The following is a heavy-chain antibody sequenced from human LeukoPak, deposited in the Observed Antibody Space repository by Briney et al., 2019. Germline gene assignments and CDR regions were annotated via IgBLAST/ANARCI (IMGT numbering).Heavy chain of an antibody. D-gene: IGHD5-24*01. CDR2: IYYSGST. J-gene: IGHJ4*02. Sequence: SETLSLICTVSGGSISSYYWSWIRQPPGKGLEWIGYIYYSGSTKYNPSLKSRVTISVDTSKNQFSLKLSSVTAADTAVYYCARGARAGYNLEPFDYWGQGPLVTVSS. V-gene: IGHV4-59*08. CDR1: GGSISSYY. CDR3: ARGARAGYNLEPFDY.